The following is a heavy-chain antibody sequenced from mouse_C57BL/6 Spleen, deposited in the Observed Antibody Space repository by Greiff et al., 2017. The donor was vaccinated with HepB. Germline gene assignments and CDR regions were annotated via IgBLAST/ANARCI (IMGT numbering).Heavy chain of an antibody. CDR1: GYTFTSYG. V-gene: IGHV1-81*01. Sequence: VQLQQSGAELARPGASVKLSCKASGYTFTSYGISWVKQRTGQGLEWIGEIYPRSGNTYYNEKFKGKATLTADKSSSTAYMELRSLTSEDSAVYFCARGGNLYYYAMDYWGQGTSVTVSS. CDR2: IYPRSGNT. CDR3: ARGGNLYYYAMDY. J-gene: IGHJ4*01. D-gene: IGHD2-1*01.